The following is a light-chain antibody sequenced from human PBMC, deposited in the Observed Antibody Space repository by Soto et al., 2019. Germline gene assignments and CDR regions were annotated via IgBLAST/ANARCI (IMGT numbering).Light chain of an antibody. J-gene: IGLJ2*01. CDR2: GNS. V-gene: IGLV1-40*01. CDR1: SSNIGAGYD. CDR3: QSADSSGAPVV. Sequence: QSVLTQPPSVSGAPGQRVTISCTGSSSNIGAGYDVHWYQQLPGTAPKLLISGNSNRPSGVPDRFSGSKSGTSASLAITGLQAEDEADYYCQSADSSGAPVVFGGGTKLTVL.